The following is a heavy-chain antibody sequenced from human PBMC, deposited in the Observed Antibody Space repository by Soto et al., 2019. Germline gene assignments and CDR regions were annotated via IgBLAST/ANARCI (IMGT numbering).Heavy chain of an antibody. D-gene: IGHD4-4*01. CDR1: GYTFTGYY. V-gene: IGHV1-2*04. Sequence: ASVKVSCKASGYTFTGYYMHWVRQAPGQGLEWMGWINPNSGGTNYAQKFQGWVTMTRDTSISTAYMELSRLRSDDTAVYYCARDGGPGYSNYAPTYYYYYGMDVWGQGTTVTV. J-gene: IGHJ6*02. CDR2: INPNSGGT. CDR3: ARDGGPGYSNYAPTYYYYYGMDV.